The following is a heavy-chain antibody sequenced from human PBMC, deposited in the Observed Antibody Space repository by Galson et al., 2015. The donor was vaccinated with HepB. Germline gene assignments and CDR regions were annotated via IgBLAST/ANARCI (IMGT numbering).Heavy chain of an antibody. D-gene: IGHD3-3*01. CDR2: IWYDGSNK. J-gene: IGHJ3*02. V-gene: IGHV3-33*01. CDR3: ARDYRYYDFWSGYSADAFDI. Sequence: SLRLSCAASGFTFSSYGMHWVRQAPGKGLEWVAVIWYDGSNKYYADSVKGRFTISRDNSKNTLYLQMNSLRAEDTAVYYCARDYRYYDFWSGYSADAFDIWGQGTMVTVSS. CDR1: GFTFSSYG.